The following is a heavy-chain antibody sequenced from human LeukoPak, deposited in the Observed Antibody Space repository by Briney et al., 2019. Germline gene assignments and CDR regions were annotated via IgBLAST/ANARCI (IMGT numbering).Heavy chain of an antibody. D-gene: IGHD6-13*01. V-gene: IGHV3-30-3*01. CDR3: ARGPGIAAGYGMDV. J-gene: IGHJ6*02. CDR1: GFTFSSYA. Sequence: PGGSLRLSCAAPGFTFSSYAMHWVRQAPGKGLEWVAVISYDGSNKYYADSVKGRFTISRDNSKNTLYLQMNSLRAEDTAVYYCARGPGIAAGYGMDVWGQGTTVTVSS. CDR2: ISYDGSNK.